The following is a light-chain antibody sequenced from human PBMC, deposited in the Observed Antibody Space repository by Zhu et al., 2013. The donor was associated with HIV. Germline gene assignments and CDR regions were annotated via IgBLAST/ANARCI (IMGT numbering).Light chain of an antibody. CDR3: QQYNNWPPMYT. CDR1: QSVSSN. CDR2: GAS. Sequence: EIVLTQSPGTLSLSPGERATLSCRASQSVSSNYLAWYQQKPDQAPRLLIYGASTRATGIPARFSGSGSGTEFTLTISSLQSEDFGVYYCQQYNNWPPMYTFGQGTKLEIK. V-gene: IGKV3D-15*01. J-gene: IGKJ2*01.